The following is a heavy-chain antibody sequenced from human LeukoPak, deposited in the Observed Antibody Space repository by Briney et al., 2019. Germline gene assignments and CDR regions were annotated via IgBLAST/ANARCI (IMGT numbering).Heavy chain of an antibody. CDR1: GGSFSGYY. J-gene: IGHJ4*02. CDR2: INHSGST. CDR3: ARGIWVKDYYDSSGYYPFDY. Sequence: SETLSPTCAVYGGSFSGYYWSWIRQPPGKGLEWIGEINHSGSTNYNPSLKSRVTISVDTSKNQFSLKLSSVTAADTAVYYCARGIWVKDYYDSSGYYPFDYWGQGTLVTVSS. D-gene: IGHD3-22*01. V-gene: IGHV4-34*01.